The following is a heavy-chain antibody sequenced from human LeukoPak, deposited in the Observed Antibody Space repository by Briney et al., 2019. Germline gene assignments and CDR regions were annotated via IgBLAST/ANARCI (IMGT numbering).Heavy chain of an antibody. D-gene: IGHD3-16*02. CDR3: ARDLSGDYVWGSYRLDY. Sequence: ASVKVSCKASGYTFTGYYIHWVRQAPGQGLEWMGWINPNSGDTNYAQKLQGRVTMTTDTSTSTAYMELRSLRSDDTAVYYCARDLSGDYVWGSYRLDYWGQGTPVTVSS. CDR2: INPNSGDT. J-gene: IGHJ4*02. V-gene: IGHV1-2*02. CDR1: GYTFTGYY.